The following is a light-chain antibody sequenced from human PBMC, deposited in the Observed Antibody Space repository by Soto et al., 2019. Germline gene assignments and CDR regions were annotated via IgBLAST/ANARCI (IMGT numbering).Light chain of an antibody. V-gene: IGLV1-40*01. J-gene: IGLJ3*02. CDR3: QSYDSSRSGWV. CDR1: SSNIGAGYD. Sequence: QPVLTQPPSVSGAPGQRVTISCTGSSSNIGAGYDVHWYQQLPGTAPKLLIYGNSNRPSGVPDRFSGSKSGTSASLAITGLQAEDEADYYCQSYDSSRSGWVVGGGTKVTVL. CDR2: GNS.